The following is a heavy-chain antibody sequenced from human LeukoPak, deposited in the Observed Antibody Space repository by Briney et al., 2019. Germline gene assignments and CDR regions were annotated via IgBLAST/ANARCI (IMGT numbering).Heavy chain of an antibody. V-gene: IGHV3-7*01. D-gene: IGHD2-8*01. Sequence: GGSLRLSCTVSVLTFNSYWMHWVRQTPEKGLEWVANMNQDGSERNYVDSVKGRFTISRDSAENSLYLQMNSLRAEDTAVYYCARGNNGALDIWGQGTTVTVSS. CDR3: ARGNNGALDI. J-gene: IGHJ3*02. CDR1: VLTFNSYW. CDR2: MNQDGSER.